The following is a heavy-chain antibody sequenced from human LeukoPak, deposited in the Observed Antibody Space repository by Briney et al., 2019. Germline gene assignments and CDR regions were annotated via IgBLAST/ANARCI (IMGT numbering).Heavy chain of an antibody. D-gene: IGHD2-21*01. CDR3: ARHEDMGYFVVGDSPVDAFDI. CDR2: IHYSGNT. J-gene: IGHJ3*02. CDR1: GDSISSGQW. V-gene: IGHV4-28*06. Sequence: SETLSLTCAVSGDSISSGQWWSWIRQPPGKGLEWIGYIHYSGNTNYNPSLKSRVTMSVDTSKNHLSLRLSSVTATDTAMYYCARHEDMGYFVVGDSPVDAFDIWGQGTMVTVSS.